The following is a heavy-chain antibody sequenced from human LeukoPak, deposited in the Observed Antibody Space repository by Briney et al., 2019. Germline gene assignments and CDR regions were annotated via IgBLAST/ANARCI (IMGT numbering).Heavy chain of an antibody. V-gene: IGHV1-69*13. CDR3: ARFITPHDSSGLGYYFDY. CDR1: GGTFSSYA. J-gene: IGHJ4*02. Sequence: ASVKVSCKASGGTFSSYAISWVRQAPGQGLEWMGGIIPIFGTANYAQKFQGRVTITADESTSTAYMELSSLRSEDTAVYYCARFITPHDSSGLGYYFDYWGQGTLVTVSS. CDR2: IIPIFGTA. D-gene: IGHD3-22*01.